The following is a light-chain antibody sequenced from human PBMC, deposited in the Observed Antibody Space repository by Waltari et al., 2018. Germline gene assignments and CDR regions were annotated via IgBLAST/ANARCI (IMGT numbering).Light chain of an antibody. Sequence: QSALTQPASVSGSPGQSITISCTGTSSDVGGYKYVSWYQHHPGKAPKHLIYEVNNRPSGVSSRFSGSKSGNMASLTISVLQPEDEADYYCSSYTSSSTLVFGGGTKLTVL. CDR1: SSDVGGYKY. V-gene: IGLV2-14*01. CDR2: EVN. J-gene: IGLJ2*01. CDR3: SSYTSSSTLV.